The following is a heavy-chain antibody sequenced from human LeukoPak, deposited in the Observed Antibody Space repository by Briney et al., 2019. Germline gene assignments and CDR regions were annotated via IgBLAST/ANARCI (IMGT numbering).Heavy chain of an antibody. CDR3: ARVYAGVVPAAIDY. CDR1: GGSISSGSYY. V-gene: IGHV4-61*09. J-gene: IGHJ4*02. CDR2: IYTSGNT. Sequence: SETLSLTCTVSGGSISSGSYYWNWIRQPAGKGLEWIGHIYTSGNTNYNPSLKSRVTISVDTSKNQFSLRLSSVTAADAAVYYCARVYAGVVPAAIDYWGQGILVTVSS. D-gene: IGHD2-2*01.